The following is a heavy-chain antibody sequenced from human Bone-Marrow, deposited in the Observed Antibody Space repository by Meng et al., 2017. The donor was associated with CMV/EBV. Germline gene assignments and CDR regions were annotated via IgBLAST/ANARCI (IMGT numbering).Heavy chain of an antibody. CDR2: IGNDGTKK. Sequence: IIFSNDAKQWVRQAAGKGLEWVAVIGNDGTKKYYGDSVKGRFAISRDNSKNTLYLQMHRLRAEDAAVYFCAKSHGSGWYYFDSWGQGSLVTVSS. D-gene: IGHD6-19*01. CDR3: AKSHGSGWYYFDS. J-gene: IGHJ4*02. V-gene: IGHV3-30*18. CDR1: IIFSNDA.